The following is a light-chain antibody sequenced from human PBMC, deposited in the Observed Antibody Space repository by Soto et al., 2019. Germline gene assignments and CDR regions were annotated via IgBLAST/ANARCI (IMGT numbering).Light chain of an antibody. Sequence: DIHXXQSPSSLSASLGDRXTISCRASQSFSNNLNWYQQKAGKAPKLLIYGASSLQSGVPSRFSGSRSGTDFTLTISSLVPEDFATYYCQQTYSTPWTFGQGTKV. V-gene: IGKV1-39*01. CDR3: QQTYSTPWT. J-gene: IGKJ1*01. CDR2: GAS. CDR1: QSFSNN.